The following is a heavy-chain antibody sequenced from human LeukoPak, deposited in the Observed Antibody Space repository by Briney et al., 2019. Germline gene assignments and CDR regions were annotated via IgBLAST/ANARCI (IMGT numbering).Heavy chain of an antibody. J-gene: IGHJ4*02. Sequence: PGGSLRLSCAASGFTFSSYGMHWVRQAPGKGLEWVAVIWYDGSNKYYADSMKGRFTISRDNSKNTLYLQMNSLRAEDTAVYYCAKAAQSRLRYYGSGSYGDYWGQGTLVTVSS. CDR3: AKAAQSRLRYYGSGSYGDY. V-gene: IGHV3-33*06. D-gene: IGHD3-10*01. CDR1: GFTFSSYG. CDR2: IWYDGSNK.